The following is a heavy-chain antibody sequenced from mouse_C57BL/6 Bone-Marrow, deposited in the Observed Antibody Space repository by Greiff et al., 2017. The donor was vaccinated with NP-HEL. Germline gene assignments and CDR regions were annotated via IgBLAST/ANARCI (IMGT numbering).Heavy chain of an antibody. Sequence: EVQLVESGGGLVQPGGSLKLSCAASGFTFSDYYMYWVRQTPEKRLEWVAYISNGGGSTYYPDTVKGRFTISRDNAKNTLYLQMSRLKSEDTAMYYCARTTVVRCYFDYWGQGTTLTVSS. CDR3: ARTTVVRCYFDY. V-gene: IGHV5-12*01. CDR1: GFTFSDYY. CDR2: ISNGGGST. J-gene: IGHJ2*01. D-gene: IGHD1-1*01.